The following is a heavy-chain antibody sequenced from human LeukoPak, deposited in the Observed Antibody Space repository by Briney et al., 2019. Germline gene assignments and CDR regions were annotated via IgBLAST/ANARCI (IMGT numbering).Heavy chain of an antibody. J-gene: IGHJ4*02. CDR2: IYYSGST. D-gene: IGHD5-18*01. CDR1: GGSISSYY. Sequence: PSETLSLTCTVSGGSISSYYWSWIRQPPGKGLEWIGYIYYSGSTNYNPSLKSRVTISVDTSKNQFSLKLSSVTAADTAVYYCAILTNGYGYFDYWGQGTLVTVSS. CDR3: AILTNGYGYFDY. V-gene: IGHV4-59*12.